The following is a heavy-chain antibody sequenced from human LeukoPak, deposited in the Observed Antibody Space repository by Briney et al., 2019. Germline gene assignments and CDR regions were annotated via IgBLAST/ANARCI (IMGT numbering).Heavy chain of an antibody. CDR1: GFTFSSYA. CDR3: AKSASFRITHHEPFYY. D-gene: IGHD3-16*01. V-gene: IGHV3-23*01. J-gene: IGHJ4*02. Sequence: GSLRLSCAASGFTFSSYAMSWVRQAPGKGLEWVSTISASGGSTYYADSVKGRFTISRDNSKNTLYLQMNSLRAEDTAVYYCAKSASFRITHHEPFYYWGQGTLVTVSS. CDR2: ISASGGST.